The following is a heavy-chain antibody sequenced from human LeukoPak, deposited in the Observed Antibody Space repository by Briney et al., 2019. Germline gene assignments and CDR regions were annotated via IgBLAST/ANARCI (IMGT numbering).Heavy chain of an antibody. CDR2: IKQDESEK. CDR3: ARDRGYYYYMDV. V-gene: IGHV3-7*01. CDR1: GFTFSDYW. J-gene: IGHJ6*03. Sequence: GGSLRLSCAASGFTFSDYWMSWVRQAPGKGLEWVANIKQDESEKYFVDSVKGRFTVSRDNAKESLYLQMNSLRTEDTAVYYCARDRGYYYYMDVWGKGTTVTVSS.